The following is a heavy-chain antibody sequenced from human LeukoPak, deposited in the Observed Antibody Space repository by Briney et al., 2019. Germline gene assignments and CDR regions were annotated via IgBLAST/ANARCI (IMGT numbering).Heavy chain of an antibody. CDR1: GGSISSYY. D-gene: IGHD6-19*01. CDR3: ARSIAVAGIWSDY. J-gene: IGHJ4*02. CDR2: IYYSGST. V-gene: IGHV4-59*01. Sequence: PSETLSLTSTVSGGSISSYYWSWIRQPPGKGLEWIGYIYYSGSTNYNPSLKSRVTISVDTSKNQFSLKLSSVTAADTAVYYCARSIAVAGIWSDYWGQGTLVTVSS.